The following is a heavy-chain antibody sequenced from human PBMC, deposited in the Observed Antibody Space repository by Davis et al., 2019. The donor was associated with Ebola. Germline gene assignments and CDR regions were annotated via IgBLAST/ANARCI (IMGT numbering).Heavy chain of an antibody. Sequence: GESLKISCATSGLIFSSCDMHWVRQAPGKGLEWVAFIRYDGSNKYYADSVKGRFTISRDNSKNTLYLQMNSLRAEDTAVYYCARKGIAAAGGWFDPWGQGTLVTVSS. CDR2: IRYDGSNK. D-gene: IGHD6-13*01. J-gene: IGHJ5*02. V-gene: IGHV3-30*02. CDR1: GLIFSSCD. CDR3: ARKGIAAAGGWFDP.